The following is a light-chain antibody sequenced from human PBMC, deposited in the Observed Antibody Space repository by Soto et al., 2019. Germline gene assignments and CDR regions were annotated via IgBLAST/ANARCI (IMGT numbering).Light chain of an antibody. CDR2: GAS. J-gene: IGKJ1*01. CDR3: QRHNNWPT. Sequence: IVLARPLGTLSLSRGERPTPSCTPRQSVSSNLAWYKQQPGQAPRPLIYGASTRATGIPARFSGSGSGTEFTLTISSLQSEDFAVDDCQRHNNWPTFRLGAKVDI. CDR1: QSVSSN. V-gene: IGKV3-15*01.